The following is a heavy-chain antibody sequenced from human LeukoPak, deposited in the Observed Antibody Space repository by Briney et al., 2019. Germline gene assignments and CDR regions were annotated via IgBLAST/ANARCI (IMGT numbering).Heavy chain of an antibody. CDR2: ISYDGSNK. D-gene: IGHD6-6*01. CDR1: GFTFSSYA. CDR3: AREDGSSSYLFDY. V-gene: IGHV3-30-3*01. Sequence: GRSLRPSCAASGFTFSSYAMHWVRQAPGKGLEWVAVISYDGSNKYYADSVKGRFTISRDNSKNTLYLQMNSLRAEDTAVYYCAREDGSSSYLFDYWGQGTLVTVSS. J-gene: IGHJ4*02.